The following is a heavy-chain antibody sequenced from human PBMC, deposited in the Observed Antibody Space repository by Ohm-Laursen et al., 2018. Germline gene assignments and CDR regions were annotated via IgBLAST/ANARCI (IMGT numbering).Heavy chain of an antibody. D-gene: IGHD6-19*01. CDR3: ARDQGWVDY. V-gene: IGHV3-21*01. J-gene: IGHJ4*02. CDR1: GFTFTSYS. Sequence: SLRLSCSASGFTFTSYSMNWVRQAPGKGLEWVSCISSSGRSIYYADSVKGRSTISRDNAKNSLYLQMNSLRAEDTAVYYCARDQGWVDYWGQGTLVTVSS. CDR2: ISSSGRSI.